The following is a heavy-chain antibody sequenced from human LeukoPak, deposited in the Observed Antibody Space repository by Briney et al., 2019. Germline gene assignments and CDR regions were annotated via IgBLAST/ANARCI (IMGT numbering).Heavy chain of an antibody. CDR1: GFTFSSYS. Sequence: GGSLRLSCAASGFTFSSYSMNWVRQAPGKGLEWVSSISSSSSYIYYADSVKGRFTISRDNAKNSLYLQMNSLRAEDTAVYYCARVVAYYYDSSGYGAFDIWGQGTMVTVSS. CDR2: ISSSSSYI. V-gene: IGHV3-21*01. CDR3: ARVVAYYYDSSGYGAFDI. J-gene: IGHJ3*02. D-gene: IGHD3-22*01.